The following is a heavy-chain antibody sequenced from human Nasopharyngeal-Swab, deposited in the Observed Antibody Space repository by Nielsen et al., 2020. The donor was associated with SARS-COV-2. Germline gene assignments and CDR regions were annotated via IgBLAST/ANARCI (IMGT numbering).Heavy chain of an antibody. CDR2: IKQDGRET. Sequence: GGSLRLSCAASGFTFSTYWMSWVRQAPGSGLEWVANIKQDGRETYYVGSVRGRFTISRDNADNSLYLQMDSLRAEDTALYYCARDLGYVSPGGYFYYQGMDVWGPGTTVTVSS. CDR1: GFTFSTYW. J-gene: IGHJ6*02. D-gene: IGHD6-13*01. V-gene: IGHV3-7*01. CDR3: ARDLGYVSPGGYFYYQGMDV.